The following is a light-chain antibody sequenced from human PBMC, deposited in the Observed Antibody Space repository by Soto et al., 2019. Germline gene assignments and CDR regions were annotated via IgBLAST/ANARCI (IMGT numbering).Light chain of an antibody. CDR3: QQYNSYSWT. J-gene: IGKJ1*01. CDR1: QSISSW. V-gene: IGKV1-5*03. CDR2: KAS. Sequence: DIQMAQSPSTVSAYVGDSVTITCRASQSISSWLAWYQQKPGKAPKLLIYKASSLESGVPSRFSGSGSGTEFTLTISSLKTDDVATYYCQQYNSYSWTFGQGTKVDIK.